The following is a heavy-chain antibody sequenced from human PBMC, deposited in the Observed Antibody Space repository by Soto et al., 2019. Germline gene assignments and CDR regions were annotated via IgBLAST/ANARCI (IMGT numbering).Heavy chain of an antibody. V-gene: IGHV1-2*02. CDR2: INHSHGVR. Sequence: ASVKVSCKASGYIFTDYYVPWVRQAPGQGLEWLGWINHSHGVRDYAQNFRDRVTMTRDTSNSTAYMDLTRLTSDDTAVYFYSRAPDHTSSNALAPLGQRSVVTVAS. D-gene: IGHD6-13*01. CDR3: SRAPDHTSSNALAP. J-gene: IGHJ5*02. CDR1: GYIFTDYY.